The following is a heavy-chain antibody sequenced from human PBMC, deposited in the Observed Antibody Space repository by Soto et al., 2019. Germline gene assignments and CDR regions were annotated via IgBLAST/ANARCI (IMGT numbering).Heavy chain of an antibody. J-gene: IGHJ4*02. CDR3: ARVYGLVMRDDFWSGYYDY. Sequence: QVQLVQSGAEVMKPGASVKISCKTSGYTFTNNYINWVRQAPGQGLEWVGLINPNGASTTYAQTFQGRVTMSSDTSTSTVYMELSSLRSGDTAVYYCARVYGLVMRDDFWSGYYDYWGQGTLVTVSS. V-gene: IGHV1-46*01. D-gene: IGHD3-3*01. CDR1: GYTFTNNY. CDR2: INPNGAST.